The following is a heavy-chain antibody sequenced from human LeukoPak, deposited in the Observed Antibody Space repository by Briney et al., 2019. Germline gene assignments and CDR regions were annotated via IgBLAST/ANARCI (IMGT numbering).Heavy chain of an antibody. J-gene: IGHJ3*02. CDR1: GFTFSSYA. CDR3: AKDLNRVTIFADGAFDI. D-gene: IGHD3-3*01. CDR2: ISGSGGST. Sequence: GGSLRLSCAASGFTFSSYAMSWVRQAPGKGLEWVSAISGSGGSTYYADSVKGRFTISRDNSKNTLYLQMNSLRAEDTAVYYCAKDLNRVTIFADGAFDIWGQGTMVTVSS. V-gene: IGHV3-23*01.